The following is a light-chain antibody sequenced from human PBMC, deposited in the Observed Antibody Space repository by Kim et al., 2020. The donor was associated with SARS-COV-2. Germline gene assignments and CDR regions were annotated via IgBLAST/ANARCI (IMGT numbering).Light chain of an antibody. CDR2: EDY. V-gene: IGLV6-57*03. Sequence: KTVTIPCTPNSGSIASNYVHWYQQRPDSAPTTVIYEDYKRASGVPNRFSGSIDSSSNSASLTISGLRTEDEADYYCQSYDSANQGVFGGGTQLTVL. CDR1: SGSIASNY. CDR3: QSYDSANQGV. J-gene: IGLJ3*02.